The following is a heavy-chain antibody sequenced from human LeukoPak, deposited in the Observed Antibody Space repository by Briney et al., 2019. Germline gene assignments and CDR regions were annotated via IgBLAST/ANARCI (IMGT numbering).Heavy chain of an antibody. CDR2: ISGSGGST. CDR1: GFTFSSYA. V-gene: IGHV3-23*01. J-gene: IGHJ6*03. Sequence: GGSLRLSCAASGFTFSSYAMSWVRQAPGKGLEWVSAISGSGGSTYYADSVKGRLTIYRDNSKNTLYLQMNSLIAEDTAVYYCAKPIYYYYMDVWGKGTTVTVSS. CDR3: AKPIYYYYMDV.